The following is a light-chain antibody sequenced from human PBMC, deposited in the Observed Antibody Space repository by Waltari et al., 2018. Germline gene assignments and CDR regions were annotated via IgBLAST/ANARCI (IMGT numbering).Light chain of an antibody. J-gene: IGKJ1*01. CDR1: QSISGW. Sequence: DIQMTQSPSTLSASVGDRVTITCRARQSISGWVAWYQQKPGKAPKLLIHKASTLESGVPLRFSGSGSGTQFTLTISTRQPDDFATYYCQQYSRYWTFGQGTKVEIK. V-gene: IGKV1-5*03. CDR2: KAS. CDR3: QQYSRYWT.